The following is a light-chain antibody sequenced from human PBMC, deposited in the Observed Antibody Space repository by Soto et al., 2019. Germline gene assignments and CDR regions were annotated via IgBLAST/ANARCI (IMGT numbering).Light chain of an antibody. V-gene: IGKV1-39*01. CDR3: QQSYSTPPYT. J-gene: IGKJ2*01. CDR1: QSINNY. CDR2: AAS. Sequence: DIQMTQSPSSLSASVGDRVTITCRASQSINNYLNWYQQKPGKAPKALIYAASTLQSGVPFRFSGSGSGTEFTLTISSLQPEDFATYYCQQSYSTPPYTFGQGTKLEVK.